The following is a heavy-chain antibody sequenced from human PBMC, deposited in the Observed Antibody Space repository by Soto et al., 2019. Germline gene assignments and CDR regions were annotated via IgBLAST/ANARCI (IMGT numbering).Heavy chain of an antibody. Sequence: XXTLSLTFTVSGGSVSNNYWSWILQPPGKGLEWIGYIYYSGSTYYNPSLKSRVTISVDTSKNQFSLKLRSVNAADTAVYYCARENWGNSNWFDPWGQGTLVTVSS. CDR1: GGSVSNNY. CDR2: IYYSGST. J-gene: IGHJ5*02. D-gene: IGHD3-16*01. V-gene: IGHV4-59*02. CDR3: ARENWGNSNWFDP.